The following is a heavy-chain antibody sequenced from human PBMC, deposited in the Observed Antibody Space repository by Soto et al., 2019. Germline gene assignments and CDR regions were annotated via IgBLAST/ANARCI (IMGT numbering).Heavy chain of an antibody. Sequence: PLETLSLTGTVSGGSISRSSYYSGWIRQHPGKGLEWIGSIYYSGSTYYNPSLKSRVTISVNTSKNQFSPKLSPVTAADTAVYYCARRNIVVVTAIRGARNFDYWGQGTLVTVSS. CDR1: GGSISRSSYY. CDR3: ARRNIVVVTAIRGARNFDY. D-gene: IGHD2-21*02. V-gene: IGHV4-39*01. CDR2: IYYSGST. J-gene: IGHJ4*02.